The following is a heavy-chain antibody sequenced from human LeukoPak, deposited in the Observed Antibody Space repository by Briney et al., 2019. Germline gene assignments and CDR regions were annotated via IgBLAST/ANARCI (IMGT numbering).Heavy chain of an antibody. CDR2: INSSGGST. J-gene: IGHJ4*02. Sequence: GGSLRLSCAASGFTFSSYAMSWVRQAPGKGLEWVSIINSSGGSTYYADSVKGRFTISRDNSKNTLCLQMNSLRAEDTAVYYCAKDGATIRSPFDYWGQGTRVTVSS. V-gene: IGHV3-23*01. CDR3: AKDGATIRSPFDY. CDR1: GFTFSSYA. D-gene: IGHD2-21*01.